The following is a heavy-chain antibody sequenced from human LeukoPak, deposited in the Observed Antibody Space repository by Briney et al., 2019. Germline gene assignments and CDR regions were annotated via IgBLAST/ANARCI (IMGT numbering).Heavy chain of an antibody. J-gene: IGHJ5*02. CDR3: ARGGLNYYGSGSYYNWFEP. Sequence: ASVKVSCKASGYTFTSYDINWVRQATGQGLEWMGWMNPNSGNTGYAQKFQGRVTMTRNTSISTAYMELSSLRSEDTAVYYCARGGLNYYGSGSYYNWFEPWGQGTLVTVSS. V-gene: IGHV1-8*01. CDR2: MNPNSGNT. CDR1: GYTFTSYD. D-gene: IGHD3-10*01.